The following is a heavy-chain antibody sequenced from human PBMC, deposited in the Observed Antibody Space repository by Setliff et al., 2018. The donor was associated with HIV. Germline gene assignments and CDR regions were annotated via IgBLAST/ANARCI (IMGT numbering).Heavy chain of an antibody. CDR2: IYYIGGT. CDR1: GASISNHY. V-gene: IGHV4-59*11. Sequence: SETLSLTCGVSGASISNHYWSWIRQPPGKGLELIGYIYYIGGTNYNPSLKSRVTISIDTSKSQFSLKLTSVSAADTAIYYCARVPYPADYYMDVWGKGTTVTVSS. D-gene: IGHD6-19*01. CDR3: ARVPYPADYYMDV. J-gene: IGHJ6*03.